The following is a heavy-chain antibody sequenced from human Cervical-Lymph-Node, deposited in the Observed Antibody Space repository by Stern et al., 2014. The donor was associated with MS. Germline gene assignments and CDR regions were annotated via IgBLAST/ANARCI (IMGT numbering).Heavy chain of an antibody. D-gene: IGHD5-24*01. CDR2: IYYNGNT. Sequence: VQLVESGPGLVKPSETLSLTCTVSGVSISPYYWSWIRQPPGKGLEWIGYIYYNGNTNYNPSLKSRVTISLDTSKNQFSLMLSSVTAADTAVYYCARDGVGYNYFDFWGQGTLVTVSS. V-gene: IGHV4-59*01. J-gene: IGHJ4*02. CDR1: GVSISPYY. CDR3: ARDGVGYNYFDF.